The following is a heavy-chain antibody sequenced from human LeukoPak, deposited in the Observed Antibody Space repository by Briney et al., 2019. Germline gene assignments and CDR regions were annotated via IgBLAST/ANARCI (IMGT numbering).Heavy chain of an antibody. Sequence: GASVTVSCTASGYTFTSYGISWVRQAPGQGLEWMGWISAYNGNTNYAQKLQGRVTMTTDTSTSTAYMELRSLRSDDTAVYYCARGEGYSYGYGLFDYWGQGTLVTVSS. CDR3: ARGEGYSYGYGLFDY. J-gene: IGHJ4*02. CDR1: GYTFTSYG. CDR2: ISAYNGNT. D-gene: IGHD5-18*01. V-gene: IGHV1-18*01.